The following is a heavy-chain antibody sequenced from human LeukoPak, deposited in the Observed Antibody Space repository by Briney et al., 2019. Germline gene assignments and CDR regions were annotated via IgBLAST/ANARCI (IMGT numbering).Heavy chain of an antibody. V-gene: IGHV4-39*01. J-gene: IGHJ4*02. CDR1: GGSISSNTYF. Sequence: SETLSLTCIVSGGSISSNTYFWGWIRQPPGKGLEWIGSIYYSGSTYYSPSLKSRITMSVATSKNQFSLQLGSVTAADMAVYYCARAGEYDILTGYQYYFDYWGQGTLVTVSS. D-gene: IGHD3-9*01. CDR3: ARAGEYDILTGYQYYFDY. CDR2: IYYSGST.